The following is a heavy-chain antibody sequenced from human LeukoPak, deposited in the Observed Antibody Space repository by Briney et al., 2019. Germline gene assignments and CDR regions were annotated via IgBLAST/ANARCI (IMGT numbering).Heavy chain of an antibody. J-gene: IGHJ4*02. D-gene: IGHD1-26*01. CDR2: INAGNGIT. CDR1: GYTFTSYA. V-gene: IGHV1-3*01. CDR3: ARGRVGAPDY. Sequence: ASVKVSCKASGYTFTSYAMHWVRQAPGQRLEWMGWINAGNGITKYSQKFQGRVTITRDTSASTAYMELSSLRSEDTAVYYCARGRVGAPDYWGQGTLVTVSS.